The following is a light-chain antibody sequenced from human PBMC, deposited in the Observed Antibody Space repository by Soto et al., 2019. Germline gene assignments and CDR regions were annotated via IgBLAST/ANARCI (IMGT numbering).Light chain of an antibody. CDR1: SSTIGSSP. J-gene: IGLJ3*02. CDR3: AAGDDSLNGPV. CDR2: NDN. Sequence: QSVLTQPPSASGTPGQRVTISCSGSSSTIGSSPVNWYQQLPGTAPKLLIYNDNRRPSGVPALFSGSKSGTSASLAISGLQSEDAADYYCAAGDDSLNGPVFGGGTKLTVL. V-gene: IGLV1-44*01.